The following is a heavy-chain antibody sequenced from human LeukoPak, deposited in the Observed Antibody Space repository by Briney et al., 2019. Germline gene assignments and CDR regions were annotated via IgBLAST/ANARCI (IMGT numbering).Heavy chain of an antibody. Sequence: PGRSLRLSCTASGFTFGDYAMSWFRQAPGKGLEWVCFIRSKPYGGTTEYAASVKRRFTISRDDSKTTDYLQMNSLRTEHTAVYYCTRGYDVWTGLFYFDSLGQGDLVTVSS. CDR1: GFTFGDYA. CDR3: TRGYDVWTGLFYFDS. CDR2: IRSKPYGGTT. V-gene: IGHV3-49*03. J-gene: IGHJ4*02. D-gene: IGHD3-3*01.